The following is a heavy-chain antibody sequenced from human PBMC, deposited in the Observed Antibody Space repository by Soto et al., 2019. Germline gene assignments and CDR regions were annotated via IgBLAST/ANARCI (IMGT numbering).Heavy chain of an antibody. V-gene: IGHV1-69*01. CDR3: ATYYYDSSGYYNNGFDP. CDR2: SIPIFGTA. D-gene: IGHD3-22*01. J-gene: IGHJ5*02. CDR1: GGTFSSYA. Sequence: QVQLVQSGAEVKKPGSSVKVSCKASGGTFSSYAISWVRQAPGQGLEWMGGSIPIFGTANYAQKFQGRVTIAADESTSTAYMELSSLRSEDTAVYYCATYYYDSSGYYNNGFDPWGQGTLVTVSS.